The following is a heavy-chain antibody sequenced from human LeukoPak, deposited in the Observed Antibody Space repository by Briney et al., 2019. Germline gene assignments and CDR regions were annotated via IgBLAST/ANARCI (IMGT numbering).Heavy chain of an antibody. D-gene: IGHD5-24*01. CDR1: GGTFSSYA. Sequence: SVKVSCKASGGTFSSYAISWVRQAPGQGLEWMGGIIPIFGTANYAQKFQGRVTITTDESTSTAYMELSSLRSEDTAVYYCAFGPYRAYNSTWSAPWAREPWSPSPQ. CDR2: IIPIFGTA. J-gene: IGHJ5*02. V-gene: IGHV1-69*05. CDR3: AFGPYRAYNSTWSAP.